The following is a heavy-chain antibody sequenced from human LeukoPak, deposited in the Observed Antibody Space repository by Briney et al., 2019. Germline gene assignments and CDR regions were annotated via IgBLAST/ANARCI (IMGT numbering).Heavy chain of an antibody. V-gene: IGHV3-23*01. CDR2: ISGSGDST. J-gene: IGHJ4*02. CDR1: GFTFNSYA. D-gene: IGHD3-3*01. Sequence: PGASLRLSCAASGFTFNSYAMSWVRQAPGKGLERASGISGSGDSTFHADSVKGRFTISRDNYKNTLYLQMNSLRADDTAVYYCAKDLSDFWSGRNFDYWGQGTLVTVSS. CDR3: AKDLSDFWSGRNFDY.